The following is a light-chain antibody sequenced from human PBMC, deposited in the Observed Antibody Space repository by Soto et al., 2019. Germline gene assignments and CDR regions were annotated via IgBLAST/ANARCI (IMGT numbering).Light chain of an antibody. CDR2: DAS. Sequence: DIQMTQSPSSLSASVGDRVTITCQASQDISNYLNWYQQKQGKXXKXXIYDASNLETGVPSRFSGTGSGTDFTFNIRSLQPEDIETYDCQQYDNLPLTFGGGTKVDIK. CDR1: QDISNY. J-gene: IGKJ4*01. CDR3: QQYDNLPLT. V-gene: IGKV1-33*01.